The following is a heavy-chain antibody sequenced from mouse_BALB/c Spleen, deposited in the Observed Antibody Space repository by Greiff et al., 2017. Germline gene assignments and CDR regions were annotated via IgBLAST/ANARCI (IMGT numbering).Heavy chain of an antibody. V-gene: IGHV3-6*02. CDR3: ARGSYWYFDV. J-gene: IGHJ1*01. CDR1: GYSITSGYY. Sequence: DVQLQESGPGLVKPSQSLSLTCSVTGYSITSGYYWNWIRQFPGNKLEWMGYISYDGSNNYNPSLKNRISITRDTSKNQFFLKLNSVTTEDTATYYCARGSYWYFDVWGAGTTVTGSS. CDR2: ISYDGSN.